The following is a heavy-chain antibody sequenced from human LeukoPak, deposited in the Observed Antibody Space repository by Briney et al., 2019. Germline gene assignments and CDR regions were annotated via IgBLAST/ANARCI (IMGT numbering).Heavy chain of an antibody. D-gene: IGHD3-10*01. V-gene: IGHV1-69*13. CDR3: ARATLGSGSYQPLGTRFDY. CDR1: GGTFSSYA. J-gene: IGHJ4*02. CDR2: IIPIFGTA. Sequence: SVKVSCKASGGTFSSYAISWVRQAPGQGLEWMGGIIPIFGTANYAQKFQGRVTITAGESTSTAYMELSSLRSEDTAVYYCARATLGSGSYQPLGTRFDYWGQGTLVTVSS.